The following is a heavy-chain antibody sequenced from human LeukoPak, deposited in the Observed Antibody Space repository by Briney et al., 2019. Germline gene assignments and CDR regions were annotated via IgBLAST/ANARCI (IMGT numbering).Heavy chain of an antibody. CDR1: GFTLSSYA. Sequence: GGSLRLSCAASGFTLSSYAMHWVRQAPGKGLEWVAVISYDGSNKYYADSVKGRFTISRDNSKNTLYLQMNSLRAEDTAVYYCAREWCSSTSCYGNWFDPWGQGTLVTVSS. CDR3: AREWCSSTSCYGNWFDP. J-gene: IGHJ5*02. CDR2: ISYDGSNK. D-gene: IGHD2-2*01. V-gene: IGHV3-30*04.